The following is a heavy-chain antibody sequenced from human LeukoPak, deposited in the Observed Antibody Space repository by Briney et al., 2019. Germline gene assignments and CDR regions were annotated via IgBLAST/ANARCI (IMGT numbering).Heavy chain of an antibody. Sequence: PGGSLRLSCAASGFTFSRYGMHWVRQAPGKGLEWVAVISYDGSNKYYGDSVKGRFTISRDNSKNTLYLQMNSLRAEDTAVYYCAKSGGYSYAFDYWGQGTLVTVSS. D-gene: IGHD5-18*01. J-gene: IGHJ4*02. CDR3: AKSGGYSYAFDY. CDR2: ISYDGSNK. CDR1: GFTFSRYG. V-gene: IGHV3-30*18.